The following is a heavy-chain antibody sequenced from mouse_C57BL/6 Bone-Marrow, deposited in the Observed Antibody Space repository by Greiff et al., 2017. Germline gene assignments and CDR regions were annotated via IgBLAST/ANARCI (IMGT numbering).Heavy chain of an antibody. CDR3: ARFHWNGGFGY. CDR2: IVPNSGGT. D-gene: IGHD4-1*01. V-gene: IGHV1-72*01. Sequence: QVQLQQPGAELVKPGASVKLSCKASGYTFTSYWMHWVKQRPGRGLEWIGRIVPNSGGTKYNEKFKSKATLPVDKPSSTAYIHLSSLTSEDAADYYCARFHWNGGFGYWGRGTLVTVSA. CDR1: GYTFTSYW. J-gene: IGHJ3*01.